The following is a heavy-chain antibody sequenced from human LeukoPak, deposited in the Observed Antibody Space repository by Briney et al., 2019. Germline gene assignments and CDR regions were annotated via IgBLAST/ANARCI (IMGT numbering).Heavy chain of an antibody. CDR3: AKAPVGYCSSTSCLYYYYMDV. CDR2: ISYDGSNK. J-gene: IGHJ6*03. CDR1: GFTFSSYA. Sequence: PGGSLRLSCAASGFTFSSYAMHWVRQAPGKGLEWVAVISYDGSNKYYADSVKGRFTISRDNSKNTLYLQMNSLRAEDTAVYYCAKAPVGYCSSTSCLYYYYMDVCGKGTTVTVSS. D-gene: IGHD2-2*01. V-gene: IGHV3-30-3*01.